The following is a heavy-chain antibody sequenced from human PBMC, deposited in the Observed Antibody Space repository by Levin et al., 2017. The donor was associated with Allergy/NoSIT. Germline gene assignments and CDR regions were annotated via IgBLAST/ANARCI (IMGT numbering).Heavy chain of an antibody. Sequence: SETLSLTCTVSGDSVSSGSYYWSWIRQPPGKGLEWIGYIYYSGSTTYNPSLKSRVTISVDTSKNHFSLKLSSVTAADTAVYYCARDGVGYNGVGGLDVWGQGTTVTVSS. CDR2: IYYSGST. D-gene: IGHD5-12*01. CDR3: ARDGVGYNGVGGLDV. CDR1: GDSVSSGSYY. J-gene: IGHJ6*02. V-gene: IGHV4-61*03.